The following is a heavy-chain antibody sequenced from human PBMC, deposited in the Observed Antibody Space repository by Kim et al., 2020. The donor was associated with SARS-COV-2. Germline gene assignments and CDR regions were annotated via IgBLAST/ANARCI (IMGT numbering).Heavy chain of an antibody. Sequence: SETLSLTCTVSGGSISSGDYYWSWIRQPPGKGLEWIGYIYYSGSTYYNPSLKSRVTISVDTSKNQFSLKLSSVTAADTAVYYCAGYHYDSSGFDYWGQGTLVTVSS. CDR2: IYYSGST. CDR1: GGSISSGDYY. V-gene: IGHV4-30-4*01. J-gene: IGHJ4*02. CDR3: AGYHYDSSGFDY. D-gene: IGHD3-22*01.